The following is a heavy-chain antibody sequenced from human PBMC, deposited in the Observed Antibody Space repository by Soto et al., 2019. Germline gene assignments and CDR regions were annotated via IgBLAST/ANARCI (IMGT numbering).Heavy chain of an antibody. Sequence: ASVKVSCKASGGPFISYALIGVRQAPGQGLEWMGGISPIFGTANYAQTFQGRVTITADESTSTAYMELSSLRSEDTAVYYCARDQGGSSGWFDPWGQGTLVTVSS. V-gene: IGHV1-69*13. J-gene: IGHJ5*02. CDR2: ISPIFGTA. D-gene: IGHD6-6*01. CDR1: GGPFISYA. CDR3: ARDQGGSSGWFDP.